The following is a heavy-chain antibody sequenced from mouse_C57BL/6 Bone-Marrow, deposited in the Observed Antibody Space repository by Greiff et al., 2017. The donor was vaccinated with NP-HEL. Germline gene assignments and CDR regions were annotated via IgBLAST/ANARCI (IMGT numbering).Heavy chain of an antibody. D-gene: IGHD3-2*02. J-gene: IGHJ2*01. CDR2: IYPGNSDT. Sequence: EVQLQQSGTVLARPGASVKMSCKTSGYTFTSYWMHWVKQRPGQGLEWIGAIYPGNSDTSYNQKFKGKAKLTAVTSSSTAYMQLSSLTYEDSAVYYCARWGDSSGYDFDYWGQGTTLTVSS. CDR1: GYTFTSYW. CDR3: ARWGDSSGYDFDY. V-gene: IGHV1-5*01.